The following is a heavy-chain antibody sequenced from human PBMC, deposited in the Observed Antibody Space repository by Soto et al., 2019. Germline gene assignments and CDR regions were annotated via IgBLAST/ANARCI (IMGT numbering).Heavy chain of an antibody. Sequence: QVQLVQSGAEVKKPGASVKVSCKASGYTFTSYGISWLRQAPGQGPEWMGWIIAYNGNTNYAQKRQGRVTMTTDTSTSIAYMEQRSMRSEDTAVYYCARDPGVRSDYWGQGTLVTVSS. CDR1: GYTFTSYG. CDR2: IIAYNGNT. CDR3: ARDPGVRSDY. J-gene: IGHJ4*02. D-gene: IGHD2-15*01. V-gene: IGHV1-18*01.